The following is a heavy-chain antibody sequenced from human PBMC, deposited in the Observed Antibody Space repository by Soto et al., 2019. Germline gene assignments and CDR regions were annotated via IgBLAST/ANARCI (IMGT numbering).Heavy chain of an antibody. CDR2: VYSSGYT. CDR3: ARGDHYERSGPFDP. V-gene: IGHV4-59*01. J-gene: IGHJ5*02. Sequence: SETLSLTCTASGGAISSYYWYWIRRPPGKGLECIGYVYSSGYTNYNPSLKSRVTISVDASKNQFSLKLTSLTAADTAVYYCARGDHYERSGPFDPWGQGTLVTVSS. D-gene: IGHD3-22*01. CDR1: GGAISSYY.